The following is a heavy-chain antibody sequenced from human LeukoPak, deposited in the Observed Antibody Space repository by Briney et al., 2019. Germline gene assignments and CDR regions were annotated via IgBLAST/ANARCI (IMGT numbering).Heavy chain of an antibody. J-gene: IGHJ4*02. V-gene: IGHV3-7*01. D-gene: IGHD3-10*02. CDR2: IKEDGSEK. CDR3: ARDLYYYVF. CDR1: GFTFSSYC. Sequence: GGSLRLSCAASGFTFSSYCMNWVRQAPGKGLEWVANIKEDGSEKYYVDSVKGRFTISRDNAKNSLYLQMNSLRAEDTAVYYCARDLYYYVFWGQGNLVTVSS.